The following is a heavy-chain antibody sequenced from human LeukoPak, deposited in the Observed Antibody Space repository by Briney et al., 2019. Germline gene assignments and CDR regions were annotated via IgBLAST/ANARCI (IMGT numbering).Heavy chain of an antibody. CDR1: GFTFSSYA. Sequence: PGGSLRLSCAASGFTFSSYAMHWVRQAPGKGLEWVAVISYDGSNKYYADSVKGRFTISRDNSKNTLYLQMNSLRAEDTAVYYCARAGIAVAGDAYYYYGMDVWGQGTTVTVSS. V-gene: IGHV3-30-3*01. CDR2: ISYDGSNK. D-gene: IGHD6-19*01. CDR3: ARAGIAVAGDAYYYYGMDV. J-gene: IGHJ6*02.